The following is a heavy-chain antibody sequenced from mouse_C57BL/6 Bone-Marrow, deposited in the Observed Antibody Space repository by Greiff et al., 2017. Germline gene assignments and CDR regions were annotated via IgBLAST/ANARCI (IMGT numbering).Heavy chain of an antibody. D-gene: IGHD2-3*01. J-gene: IGHJ1*03. CDR1: GYTFTSYG. CDR2: IYPRSGNT. Sequence: QVQLKESGAELARPGASVKLSCKASGYTFTSYGISWVKQRTGQGLEWIGEIYPRSGNTYYNEKFKGKATLTADKSSSTAYMELRSLTSEDSAVYFCAREGWLLREVWYFDVWGTGTTVTVSS. V-gene: IGHV1-81*01. CDR3: AREGWLLREVWYFDV.